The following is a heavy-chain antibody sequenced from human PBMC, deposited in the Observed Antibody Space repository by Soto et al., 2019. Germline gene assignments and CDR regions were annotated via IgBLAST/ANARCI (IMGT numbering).Heavy chain of an antibody. D-gene: IGHD2-8*01. Sequence: SETLSLTCSVSGGSVTGGGYYWSWIRHLPGKGLEWIGYIYHTGSTFYNPSLKSRVTISLDTSRSQFSLKLTSVTAADTAMYYCAGCTARSMSEYWGQGSLVTVSS. J-gene: IGHJ4*02. CDR3: AGCTARSMSEY. CDR1: GGSVTGGGYY. CDR2: IYHTGST. V-gene: IGHV4-31*03.